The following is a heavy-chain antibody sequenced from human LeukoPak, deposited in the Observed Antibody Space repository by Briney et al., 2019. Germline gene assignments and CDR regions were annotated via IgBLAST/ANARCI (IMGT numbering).Heavy chain of an antibody. CDR2: IIPILGIA. D-gene: IGHD3-22*01. J-gene: IGHJ3*02. CDR3: ATEEHYYDSSVARGAFDI. Sequence: ASVKVSCKASRGTFSSYAISWVRQAPGQGLEWMGRIIPILGIANYAQKFQGRVTITADKSTSTAYMELSSLRSEDTAVYYCATEEHYYDSSVARGAFDIWGQGTMVTVSS. CDR1: RGTFSSYA. V-gene: IGHV1-69*04.